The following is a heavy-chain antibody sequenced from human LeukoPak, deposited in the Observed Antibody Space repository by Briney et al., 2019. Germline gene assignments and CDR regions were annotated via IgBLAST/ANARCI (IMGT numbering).Heavy chain of an antibody. CDR3: ARPYFHYSSGPRFDY. D-gene: IGHD6-19*01. V-gene: IGHV4-38-2*01. Sequence: PSETLSLTCAVSGYSISSGYYWGWIRQPPGKGLEWIGSIYHSGSTYYNPSLKSRVTISVDTSKNQFSLKLSSVTAADTAVYYCARPYFHYSSGPRFDYWGQGILVTVSS. J-gene: IGHJ4*02. CDR1: GYSISSGYY. CDR2: IYHSGST.